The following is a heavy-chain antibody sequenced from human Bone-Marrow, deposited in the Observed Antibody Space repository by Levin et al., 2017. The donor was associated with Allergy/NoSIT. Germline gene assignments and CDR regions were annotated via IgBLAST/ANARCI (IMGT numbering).Heavy chain of an antibody. CDR2: VSSSGGDT. CDR3: AKDVRPGGGGSDY. V-gene: IGHV3-23*01. CDR1: GFTFSNYA. Sequence: GESLKISCGASGFTFSNYAMTWVRQAPGKGLEWVSLVSSSGGDTYYADSVKGRFTISRDNSKNTFDLQMNSLRPEDTAMYYCAKDVRPGGGGSDYWGQGILVAVSS. D-gene: IGHD3-16*01. J-gene: IGHJ4*02.